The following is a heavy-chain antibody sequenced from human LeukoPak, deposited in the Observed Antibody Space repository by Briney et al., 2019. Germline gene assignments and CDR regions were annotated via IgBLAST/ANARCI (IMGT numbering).Heavy chain of an antibody. CDR1: GGTFSSYA. J-gene: IGHJ3*02. Sequence: ASVKVSCKASGGTFSSYAISWVRQAPGQGLEWMGGIIPIFGTANYAQKFQGRVTITADESTSTAYMELSSLRSEDTAVYYCARVRGSGTMIVVDDAFDIWGQGTMVTVSS. D-gene: IGHD3-22*01. CDR2: IIPIFGTA. CDR3: ARVRGSGTMIVVDDAFDI. V-gene: IGHV1-69*13.